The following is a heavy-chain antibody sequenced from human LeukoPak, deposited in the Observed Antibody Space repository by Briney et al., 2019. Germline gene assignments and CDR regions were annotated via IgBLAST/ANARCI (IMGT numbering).Heavy chain of an antibody. Sequence: SETLSPTCAVYGGSFSGYYWSWIRQPPGKGLEWIGEINHSGSTNYNPSLKSRVTISVDTSKNQFSLKLSSVTAADTAVYYCARVPGVYGDYGNDYWGQGTLVTVSS. J-gene: IGHJ4*02. V-gene: IGHV4-34*01. CDR1: GGSFSGYY. D-gene: IGHD4-17*01. CDR3: ARVPGVYGDYGNDY. CDR2: INHSGST.